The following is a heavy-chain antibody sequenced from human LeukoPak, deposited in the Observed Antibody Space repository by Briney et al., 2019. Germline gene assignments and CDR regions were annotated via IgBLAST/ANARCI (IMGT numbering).Heavy chain of an antibody. CDR1: GFTFSNAW. J-gene: IGHJ4*02. V-gene: IGHV3-15*01. CDR3: TAGIVARMKTVKD. CDR2: IKSKTDGGTT. Sequence: GGSLRLSCAASGFTFSNAWMSWVRQAPGKGLEWVGRIKSKTDGGTTDYAAPVKGRFTISRDDSKNTLYLQMNSLKTEDTAVYYCTAGIVARMKTVKDWGQGTLVTVSS. D-gene: IGHD3-22*01.